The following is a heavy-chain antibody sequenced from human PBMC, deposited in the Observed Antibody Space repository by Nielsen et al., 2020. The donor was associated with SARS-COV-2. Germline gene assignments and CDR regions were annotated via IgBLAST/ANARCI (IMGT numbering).Heavy chain of an antibody. D-gene: IGHD2-15*01. V-gene: IGHV1-69*13. J-gene: IGHJ6*02. CDR3: ARDLVAARDYYYYGMDA. CDR1: GGTFSSYA. CDR2: IIPIFGTA. Sequence: SVKVSCKASGGTFSSYAISWVRQAPGQGLEWMGGIIPIFGTANYAQKFQGRVTITADESTSTAYMELSSLRSEDTAVYYCARDLVAARDYYYYGMDAWGQGTTVTVSS.